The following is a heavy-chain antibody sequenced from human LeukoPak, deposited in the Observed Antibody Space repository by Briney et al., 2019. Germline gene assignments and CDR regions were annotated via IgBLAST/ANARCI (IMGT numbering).Heavy chain of an antibody. J-gene: IGHJ4*02. D-gene: IGHD5-18*01. Sequence: SETLSLTCTVPGGSISSSSYYWGWIRQPPGKGLEWIGSIYYSGSTYYNPSLKSRVTISVDTSKNQFSLKLSSVTAADTAVYYCASSGGYSYGQKFDYWGQGTLVTVSS. CDR2: IYYSGST. CDR3: ASSGGYSYGQKFDY. CDR1: GGSISSSSYY. V-gene: IGHV4-39*01.